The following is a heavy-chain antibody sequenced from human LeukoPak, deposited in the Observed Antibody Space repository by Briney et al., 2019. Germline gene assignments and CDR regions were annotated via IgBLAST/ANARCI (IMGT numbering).Heavy chain of an antibody. CDR1: TFTFSSYG. CDR2: IQYDGNKR. CDR3: ANTMYSSAWSPFDY. V-gene: IGHV3-30*02. Sequence: PEGSLRLSCAASTFTFSSYGMHWVRQAPGKGLEWVAFIQYDGNKRYYADSVKGRFTISRDNSKNTLYLQMNSLRPEDTALYYCANTMYSSAWSPFDYWGRGTLVTVSS. J-gene: IGHJ4*02. D-gene: IGHD6-19*01.